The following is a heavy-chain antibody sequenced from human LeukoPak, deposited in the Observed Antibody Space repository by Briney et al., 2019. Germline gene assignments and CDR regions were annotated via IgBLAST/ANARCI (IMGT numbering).Heavy chain of an antibody. D-gene: IGHD3-22*01. V-gene: IGHV3-11*01. Sequence: GGSLRLSCAASGFTFSDYYMSWIRQAPGKGLEWVSYISSSGSTIYYADSVKGRFTISRDNARNSLHLQMNSLRAEDTAVYYCASVGPYYYDSRVDYWGQGTLVTVSS. CDR1: GFTFSDYY. J-gene: IGHJ4*02. CDR2: ISSSGSTI. CDR3: ASVGPYYYDSRVDY.